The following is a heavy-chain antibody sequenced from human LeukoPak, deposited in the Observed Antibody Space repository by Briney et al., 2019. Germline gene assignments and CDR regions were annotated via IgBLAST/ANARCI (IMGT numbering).Heavy chain of an antibody. V-gene: IGHV3-30*18. CDR3: ANGPQYNTLTGYYKVRSHLDY. J-gene: IGHJ4*02. CDR2: ISYDGSNK. CDR1: GFTFSSYG. D-gene: IGHD3-9*01. Sequence: PGGSLRLSCAASGFTFSSYGMHWVRQAPGKGLEWVAVISYDGSNKYYADSVKGRFTISRDNSKNTLYLQMNSLRAEDTAVYYCANGPQYNTLTGYYKVRSHLDYWGQGTLVTVSS.